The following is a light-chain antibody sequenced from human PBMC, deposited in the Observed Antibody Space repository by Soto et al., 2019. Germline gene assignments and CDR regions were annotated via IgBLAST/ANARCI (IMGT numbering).Light chain of an antibody. CDR2: AAS. V-gene: IGKV1-39*01. J-gene: IGKJ4*01. Sequence: DIQMTQSPSSLSASVGDRVTITCRASQSISSDLNWYQQKPGKAPKVLIYAASTLQSGVPSRFSGSGSGTDFTLTISSLQPEDFATYYCLQSYRTPLTFGGGTKVDIK. CDR3: LQSYRTPLT. CDR1: QSISSD.